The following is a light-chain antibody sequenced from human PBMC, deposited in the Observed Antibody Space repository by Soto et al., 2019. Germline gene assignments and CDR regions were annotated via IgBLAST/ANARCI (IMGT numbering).Light chain of an antibody. Sequence: DIQMNQYPYSPSASRGDRVTITWQASQDIRNYLNWYQQKLGKAPKLLIYDASNLETGVPSRSSGSGSGTEFTLTLSSLQPEDFATYYCQQYNSYSLPFGQGTKVDIK. CDR3: QQYNSYSLP. J-gene: IGKJ1*01. V-gene: IGKV1-33*01. CDR2: DAS. CDR1: QDIRNY.